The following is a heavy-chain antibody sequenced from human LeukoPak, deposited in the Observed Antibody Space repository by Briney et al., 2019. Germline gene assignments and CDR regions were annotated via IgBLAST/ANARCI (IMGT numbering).Heavy chain of an antibody. V-gene: IGHV1-18*01. J-gene: IGHJ6*03. D-gene: IGHD6-19*01. CDR3: ARGFIAVALHTGMDV. Sequence: ASVKVSCKASGYTFTRYGISWVRQAPGQGLEWMGWISAYNGNTNYAQKLQGRVTMTTDTSTSTAYMGLRSLRSDDTAVYYCARGFIAVALHTGMDVWGKGTTVTVSS. CDR1: GYTFTRYG. CDR2: ISAYNGNT.